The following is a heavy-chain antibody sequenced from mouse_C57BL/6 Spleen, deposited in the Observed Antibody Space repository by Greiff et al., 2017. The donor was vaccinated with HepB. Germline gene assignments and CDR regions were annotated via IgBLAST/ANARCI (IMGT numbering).Heavy chain of an antibody. CDR2: IRSKSNNYAT. CDR3: VRYGSGFDY. D-gene: IGHD1-1*01. J-gene: IGHJ2*01. V-gene: IGHV10-1*01. Sequence: EVKLMESGGGLVQPKGSLKLSCAASGFSFNTYAMNWVRQAPGKGLEWVARIRSKSNNYATYYADSVKDRFTISRDDSESMLYLQMNNLKTEDTAMYYCVRYGSGFDYWGQGTTLTVSS. CDR1: GFSFNTYA.